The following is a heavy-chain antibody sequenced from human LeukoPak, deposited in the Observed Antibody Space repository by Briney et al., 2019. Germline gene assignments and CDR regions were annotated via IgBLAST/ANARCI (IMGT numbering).Heavy chain of an antibody. CDR3: AKGPVVTFDI. Sequence: GGSLRLSCVASGFRYSHYGMNWVRQAPGKGLEWVSGITSDSRGIYYADSVKGRFTISRDNSKNTLYLQMNRLRVEDTAVYYCAKGPVVTFDIWGQGTMVTVSS. CDR2: ITSDSRGI. V-gene: IGHV3-23*01. J-gene: IGHJ3*02. D-gene: IGHD2-15*01. CDR1: GFRYSHYG.